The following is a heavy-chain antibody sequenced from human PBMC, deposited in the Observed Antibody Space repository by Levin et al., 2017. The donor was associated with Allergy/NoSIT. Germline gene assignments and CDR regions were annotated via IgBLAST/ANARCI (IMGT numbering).Heavy chain of an antibody. CDR2: ISYDGNKK. J-gene: IGHJ6*03. CDR1: RFSLSTYA. Sequence: PGGSLRLSCVASRFSLSTYALHWVRQAPGKGLEWVALISYDGNKKYYADSVKGRFTVSRDNSKNTLYLQMNSLRAEDTAVYSCARDGGVTRNDNGDDDHYFYLDVWGRGTTVAVSS. D-gene: IGHD4-17*01. V-gene: IGHV3-30-3*01. CDR3: ARDGGVTRNDNGDDDHYFYLDV.